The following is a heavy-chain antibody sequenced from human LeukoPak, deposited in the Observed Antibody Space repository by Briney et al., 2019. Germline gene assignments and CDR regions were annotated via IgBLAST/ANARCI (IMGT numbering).Heavy chain of an antibody. J-gene: IGHJ5*02. V-gene: IGHV4-39*01. CDR2: IYYSGST. D-gene: IGHD6-13*01. CDR3: ARQTGAAAGYGDWFDP. Sequence: SETLSLTCTVSGGSISGSSYYWGWIRQPPGKGLEWIGSIYYSGSTYYNPSLKSRVTISVDTSKNQFSLKLSSVTAADTAVYYCARQTGAAAGYGDWFDPWGQGTLVTVSS. CDR1: GGSISGSSYY.